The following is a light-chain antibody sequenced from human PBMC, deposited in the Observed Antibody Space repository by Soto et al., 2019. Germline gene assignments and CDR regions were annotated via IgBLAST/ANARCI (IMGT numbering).Light chain of an antibody. V-gene: IGKV1-8*01. J-gene: IGKJ1*01. Sequence: SASVGDRVTITCRASQGINNYLAWYQQKPGKAPKLLIYAASTLQSGVPSRFSGSGSGTDFTLTISCLQSEDFATYYCQQYYSYPLTFGQGTKVDIK. CDR3: QQYYSYPLT. CDR1: QGINNY. CDR2: AAS.